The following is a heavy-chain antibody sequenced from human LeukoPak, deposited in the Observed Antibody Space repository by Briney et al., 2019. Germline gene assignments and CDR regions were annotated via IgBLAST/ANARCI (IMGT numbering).Heavy chain of an antibody. D-gene: IGHD5-24*01. CDR1: GDSISSYY. Sequence: PSETLSLTCTVSGDSISSYYWSWIRQPPGKGLEWIGYIYYSGSTNYNPSLKSRVTISVDTSKNQFSLKLSSVTAADTAVYYCARQRGYKSKSFDYWGQGTLVTVSS. CDR3: ARQRGYKSKSFDY. CDR2: IYYSGST. J-gene: IGHJ4*02. V-gene: IGHV4-59*08.